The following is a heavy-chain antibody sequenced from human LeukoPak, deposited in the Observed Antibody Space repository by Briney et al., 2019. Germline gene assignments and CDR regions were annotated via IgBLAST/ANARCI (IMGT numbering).Heavy chain of an antibody. CDR3: ARFRYSSTSTYYYGMDV. J-gene: IGHJ6*02. D-gene: IGHD6-6*01. Sequence: ASVKVSCKASGYTFTSYGISWVRQAPGQGLEWMGWISAYNGNTNYAQKLQGRVTMTTDTSTSTAYMELRSLRSDDTAVYYCARFRYSSTSTYYYGMDVWGQGTTVTVSS. V-gene: IGHV1-18*01. CDR2: ISAYNGNT. CDR1: GYTFTSYG.